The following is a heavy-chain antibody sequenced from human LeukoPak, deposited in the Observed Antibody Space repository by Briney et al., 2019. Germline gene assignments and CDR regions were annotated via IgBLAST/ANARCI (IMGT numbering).Heavy chain of an antibody. CDR2: IRNIFHSYTD. J-gene: IGHJ4*02. V-gene: IGHV3-72*01. D-gene: IGHD4-17*01. CDR3: VRVRRGDYFDP. Sequence: GGSLRLSCGASGYAFSKPYMEWVRPAPGKGLQWVGRIRNIFHSYTDDYASSVKGRFTISIVDSKNSLFLQVHSQIFLDTAVYYCVRVRRGDYFDPWGLGTLVTVSS. CDR1: GYAFSKPY.